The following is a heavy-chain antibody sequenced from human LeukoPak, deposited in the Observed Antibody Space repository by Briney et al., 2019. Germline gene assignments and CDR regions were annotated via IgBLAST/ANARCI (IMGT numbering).Heavy chain of an antibody. Sequence: ASETLSLTCAVSGGSISSGGYSWSWIRQPPGKGLEWIGYIYHSGSTYYNPSLKSRVTISVDTSKNQFSLKLSSVTAADTAVYYCARDSHAFDIWSQGTMVTVSS. CDR1: GGSISSGGYS. J-gene: IGHJ3*02. V-gene: IGHV4-30-2*01. CDR2: IYHSGST. CDR3: ARDSHAFDI.